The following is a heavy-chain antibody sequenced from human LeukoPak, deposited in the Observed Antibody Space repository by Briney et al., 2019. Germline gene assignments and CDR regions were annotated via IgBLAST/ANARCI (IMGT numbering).Heavy chain of an antibody. CDR1: GGSFSGYY. CDR3: ARGLRGTITHNWFDP. V-gene: IGHV4-34*01. J-gene: IGHJ5*02. Sequence: SETLSLTCAVYGGSFSGYYWSWIRQPPGKGLEWIGEINHSGSTNYNPSLKSRVTISVDTSKNQFSLKLSSVTAADTAVYYCARGLRGTITHNWFDPWGQGTLVTVSS. CDR2: INHSGST. D-gene: IGHD3-3*01.